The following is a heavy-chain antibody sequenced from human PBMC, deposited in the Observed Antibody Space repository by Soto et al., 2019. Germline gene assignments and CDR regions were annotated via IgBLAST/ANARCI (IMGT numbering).Heavy chain of an antibody. CDR2: IKVDGSEK. D-gene: IGHD3-22*01. J-gene: IGHJ4*02. Sequence: EVQLVESGGGLVQPGGSLRLSCAASGFTFSSHWMSWVRQVPGKGLEWVANIKVDGSEKYYVDSVRGRFSISRDNAKDSLYLQMNSLRAEDTAVYYCTRDSYDSSGYYYDFFDYWGQGTLVTVSS. CDR1: GFTFSSHW. V-gene: IGHV3-7*01. CDR3: TRDSYDSSGYYYDFFDY.